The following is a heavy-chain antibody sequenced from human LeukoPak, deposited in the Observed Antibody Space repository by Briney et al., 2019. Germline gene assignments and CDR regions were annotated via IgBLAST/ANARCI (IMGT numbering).Heavy chain of an antibody. Sequence: GGSLRLSCAASGFTFSSYGMHWVRQAPGKGLEWVAVIWYDGSNEYYAESVKGRYTISRDSSKSTLYLQMNSLGAEDTAVYYCAREKMTGYCSSTSCYIYYGMDVWGQGTTVTVSS. CDR1: GFTFSSYG. V-gene: IGHV3-33*01. CDR2: IWYDGSNE. CDR3: AREKMTGYCSSTSCYIYYGMDV. J-gene: IGHJ6*02. D-gene: IGHD2-2*02.